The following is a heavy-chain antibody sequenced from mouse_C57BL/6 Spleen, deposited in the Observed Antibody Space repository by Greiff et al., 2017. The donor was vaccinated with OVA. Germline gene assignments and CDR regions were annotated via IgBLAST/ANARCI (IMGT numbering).Heavy chain of an antibody. Sequence: QVHVKQSGPELVKPGASVKISCKASGYAFSSSWMNWVKQRPGKGLEWIGRIYPGDGDTNYNGKFKGKATLTADKSSSTAYMQLSSLTSEDSAVYFCANYYGSSYDWYFDVWGTGTTVTVSS. CDR1: GYAFSSSW. V-gene: IGHV1-82*01. J-gene: IGHJ1*03. D-gene: IGHD1-1*01. CDR3: ANYYGSSYDWYFDV. CDR2: IYPGDGDT.